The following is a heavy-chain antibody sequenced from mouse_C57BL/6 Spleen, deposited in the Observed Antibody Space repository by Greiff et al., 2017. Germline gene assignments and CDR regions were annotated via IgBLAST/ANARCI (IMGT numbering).Heavy chain of an antibody. Sequence: EVQLQQSGPELVKPGASVKIPCKASGYAFTDYNMDWVKQSHGKSLEWIGDINPNNGGTIYNQKFKGKATLTVDKSSSTAYMELRSLTSENTAVYYCAREAYYYGSSPYFYAMDYWGQGTSVTVSS. D-gene: IGHD1-1*01. CDR2: INPNNGGT. CDR1: GYAFTDYN. J-gene: IGHJ4*01. V-gene: IGHV1-18*01. CDR3: AREAYYYGSSPYFYAMDY.